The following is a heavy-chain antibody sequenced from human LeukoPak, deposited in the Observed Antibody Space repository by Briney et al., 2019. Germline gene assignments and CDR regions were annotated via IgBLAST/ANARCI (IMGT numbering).Heavy chain of an antibody. Sequence: ASVKVSCKTSGYTFTSYNINWVRQAPGQGLEWMGWISAYSGNTNYAQKLQGRVTMTTDTFTNTAYMDLRGLISDDTAVYYCARDRGIVGAKPIFDNWGQGTLVTVSS. J-gene: IGHJ4*02. CDR3: ARDRGIVGAKPIFDN. V-gene: IGHV1-18*01. D-gene: IGHD1-26*01. CDR2: ISAYSGNT. CDR1: GYTFTSYN.